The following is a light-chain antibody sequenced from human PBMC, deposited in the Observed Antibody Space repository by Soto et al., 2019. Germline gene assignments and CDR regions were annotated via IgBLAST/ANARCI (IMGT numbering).Light chain of an antibody. J-gene: IGLJ3*02. CDR1: SSNIGARYD. CDR3: QSFDSCLRGGV. CDR2: DNN. V-gene: IGLV1-40*01. Sequence: QSVLTQPPSVSGAPGQTVAISCTGSSSNIGARYDVHWYRQLPGTAPKLLIYDNNNRPSGVPDRFSGSKSGTSASLAISGLQAEDEADYYCQSFDSCLRGGVFGGGTKLTVL.